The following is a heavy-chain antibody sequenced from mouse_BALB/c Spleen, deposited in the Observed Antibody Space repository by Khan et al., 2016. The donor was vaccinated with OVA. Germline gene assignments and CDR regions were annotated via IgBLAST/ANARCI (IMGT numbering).Heavy chain of an antibody. CDR3: ARLAYYYDSEGFAY. J-gene: IGHJ3*01. V-gene: IGHV5-6*01. D-gene: IGHD1-1*01. CDR2: ISSGGSYT. CDR1: GFTFSTYG. Sequence: EVELVESGGDLVKPEGSLKLSCAASGFTFSTYGMSCVRQTPDKRLVWVATISSGGSYTYYQDSVKGRFTISRDNSKNTLYLQMNSLKSEDTAMFYCARLAYYYDSEGFAYWGQGTLVTVSA.